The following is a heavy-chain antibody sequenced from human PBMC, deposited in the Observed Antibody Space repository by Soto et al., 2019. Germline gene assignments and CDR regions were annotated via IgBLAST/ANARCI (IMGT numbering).Heavy chain of an antibody. CDR1: GFTFSGST. J-gene: IGHJ1*01. V-gene: IGHV3-73*02. D-gene: IGHD2-15*01. CDR2: IRSKANDYAT. Sequence: EVQLVQSGGGLVQPGGSLKLSCAASGFTFSGSTVHWVRQASGEGLQWVGRIRSKANDYATTYIASVKARFTISRDDSRNTAYLQMSDLKTEDTAVYYCTGGYCTGGTCYSGYFQHLGQGALVTVFS. CDR3: TGGYCTGGTCYSGYFQH.